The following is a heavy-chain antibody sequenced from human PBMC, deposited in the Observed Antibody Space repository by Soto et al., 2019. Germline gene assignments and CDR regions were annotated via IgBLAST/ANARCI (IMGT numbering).Heavy chain of an antibody. CDR2: ISSGSTNI. V-gene: IGHV3-11*01. D-gene: IGHD1-1*01. CDR1: GFTFSDFY. J-gene: IGHJ4*02. CDR3: ARDRNAAGSDY. Sequence: GGSLRLSCAASGFTFSDFYMSWIRQAPGKGLEWISYISSGSTNIFCADSVKGRFTVSRDNAKNSVYLQMDSLRAEDTAVYYCARDRNAAGSDYWGQGTLVTVSS.